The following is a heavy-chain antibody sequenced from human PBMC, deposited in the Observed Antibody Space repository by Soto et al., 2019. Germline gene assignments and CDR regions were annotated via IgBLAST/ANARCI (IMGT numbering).Heavy chain of an antibody. CDR3: AKGHTIFGVVRDAFDI. CDR1: GFTFSSYA. J-gene: IGHJ3*02. CDR2: ISGSGGST. V-gene: IGHV3-23*01. Sequence: GGSLRLSCAASGFTFSSYAMSWVRQAPGKGLEWVSAISGSGGSTYYADSVKGRFTISRDNSKNTLYLQMNSLRAEDTAVYYCAKGHTIFGVVRDAFDIWGQGTMVTVSS. D-gene: IGHD3-3*01.